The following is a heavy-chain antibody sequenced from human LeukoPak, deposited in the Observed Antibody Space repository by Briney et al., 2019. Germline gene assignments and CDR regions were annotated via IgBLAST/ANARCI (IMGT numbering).Heavy chain of an antibody. CDR3: AKLGTNDYVWGSFDY. V-gene: IGHV3-7*01. Sequence: PGGSLRLSCAASGFTFSSYWMSWVRQAPGKGLEWVANIKQDGSEKYYVDSVKGRFTISRDNAKNSLYLQMNSLRAEDTAVYYCAKLGTNDYVWGSFDYWGQGTLVTVSS. CDR1: GFTFSSYW. J-gene: IGHJ4*02. D-gene: IGHD3-16*01. CDR2: IKQDGSEK.